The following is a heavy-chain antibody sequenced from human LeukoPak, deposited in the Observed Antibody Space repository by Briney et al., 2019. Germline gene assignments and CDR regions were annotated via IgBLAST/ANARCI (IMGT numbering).Heavy chain of an antibody. CDR3: ASSGSSSWTGYDY. CDR1: GGSISSSSYY. Sequence: PSETLSLTCTVSGGSISSSSYYWGWIRQPPGKGLEWIGSIYYSGSTYYNPSLKSRVTISVDTSKNQFSLKLSSVTAADTAVYYCASSGSSSWTGYDYWGQGTLVTVSS. CDR2: IYYSGST. J-gene: IGHJ4*02. D-gene: IGHD6-13*01. V-gene: IGHV4-39*01.